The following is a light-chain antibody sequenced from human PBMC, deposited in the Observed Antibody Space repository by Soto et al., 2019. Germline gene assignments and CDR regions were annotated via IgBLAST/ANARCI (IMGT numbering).Light chain of an antibody. CDR2: EVS. Sequence: QTALGQPASVSGSPGQSITISCTGSSRDVGGYHYVSWYQQYPGEAPKLVTSEVSNRPSGVSNRFSGSKSGHTASLTISGLQAEEEADYYCCSSTGSTTTLFGGGTKVTVL. CDR3: CSSTGSTTTL. V-gene: IGLV2-14*01. CDR1: SRDVGGYHY. J-gene: IGLJ2*01.